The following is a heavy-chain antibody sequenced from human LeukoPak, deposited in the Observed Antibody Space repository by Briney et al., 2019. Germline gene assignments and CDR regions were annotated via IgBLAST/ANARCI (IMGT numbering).Heavy chain of an antibody. CDR2: IWYDGSNK. D-gene: IGHD4-11*01. V-gene: IGHV3-33*08. Sequence: GGSLRLSCAASEFSVSSNYMSWVRQAPGKGLEWVAVIWYDGSNKYYADSVKGRFTISRDNSKNTLYLQMNSLRAEDTAVYYCARGPQYLNYYYGMDVWGQGTTVTVSS. J-gene: IGHJ6*02. CDR3: ARGPQYLNYYYGMDV. CDR1: EFSVSSNY.